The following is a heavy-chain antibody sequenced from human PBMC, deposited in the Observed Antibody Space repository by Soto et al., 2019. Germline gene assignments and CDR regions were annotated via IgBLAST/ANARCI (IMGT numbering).Heavy chain of an antibody. CDR2: ISYDGSNK. Sequence: QVQLVESGGGVVQPGRSLRLSCAASGFTFSSYAMHWVRQAPGKGLEWVAVISYDGSNKYYADSVKGRFTISRDNSKNTPYLQMNSLRAEDTAVYYCAREGFGNWFDPWGQGTLVTVSS. V-gene: IGHV3-30-3*01. CDR1: GFTFSSYA. CDR3: AREGFGNWFDP. D-gene: IGHD3-16*01. J-gene: IGHJ5*02.